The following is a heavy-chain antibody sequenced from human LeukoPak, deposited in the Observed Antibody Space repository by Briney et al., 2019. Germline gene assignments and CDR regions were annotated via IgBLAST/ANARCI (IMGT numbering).Heavy chain of an antibody. CDR1: GFTFSSYS. V-gene: IGHV3-21*01. CDR3: ARRNGYSSSWYYHYFDY. J-gene: IGHJ4*02. Sequence: GGPLRLSCAASGFTFSSYSMNWVRQAPGKGLEWVSSISSSSSYIYYADSVKGRFTISRDNAKNSLYLQMNSLRAEDTAVYYCARRNGYSSSWYYHYFDYWGQGTLVTVSS. CDR2: ISSSSSYI. D-gene: IGHD6-13*01.